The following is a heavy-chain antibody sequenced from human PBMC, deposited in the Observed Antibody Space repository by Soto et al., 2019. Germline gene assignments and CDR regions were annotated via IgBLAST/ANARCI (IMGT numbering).Heavy chain of an antibody. J-gene: IGHJ4*02. CDR2: ISSSSSTI. CDR3: ARGAWIQLWQGGPDLNYFDY. V-gene: IGHV3-48*02. CDR1: GFTFRSYS. D-gene: IGHD5-18*01. Sequence: EVQLVESGGGLVQPGGSLRLSCAASGFTFRSYSMNWVRQAPGKGLEWVSYISSSSSTIYYADSVKGRFTISRDNAKNSLYRQMNSLRDEDTAVYYCARGAWIQLWQGGPDLNYFDYWGQGTLVTVSS.